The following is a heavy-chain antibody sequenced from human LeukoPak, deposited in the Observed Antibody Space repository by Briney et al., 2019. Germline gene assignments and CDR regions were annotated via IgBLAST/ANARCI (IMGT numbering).Heavy chain of an antibody. CDR2: INPSGGST. CDR1: GYTFTSYY. D-gene: IGHD4-17*01. CDR3: ARCDYGAGYYYYYYMDV. J-gene: IGHJ6*03. V-gene: IGHV1-46*01. Sequence: ASVKVSCKASGYTFTSYYMHWVRQAPGQGLEWMGIINPSGGSTSYAQKFQGRVTMTRDTSTSTVYMELSSLRSEDTAVYYCARCDYGAGYYYYYYMDVWGKGTTVTVSS.